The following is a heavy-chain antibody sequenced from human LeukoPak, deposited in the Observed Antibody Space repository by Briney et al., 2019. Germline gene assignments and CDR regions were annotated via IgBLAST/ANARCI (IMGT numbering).Heavy chain of an antibody. CDR3: AKRDDSGGNLVDL. CDR2: IYYSGST. CDR1: GGSIRSGSHY. D-gene: IGHD3-22*01. J-gene: IGHJ4*02. V-gene: IGHV4-39*02. Sequence: SETLSLTCAVSGGSIRSGSHYWAWIRQPPGKGLEWIGSIYYSGSTYYNRSLENRVTISIDTSKNHFFLKLSSLSAADTSVYYCAKRDDSGGNLVDLWGQGTLVTVS.